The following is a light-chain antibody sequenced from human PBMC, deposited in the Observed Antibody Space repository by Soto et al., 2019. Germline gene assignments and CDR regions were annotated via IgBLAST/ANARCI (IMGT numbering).Light chain of an antibody. J-gene: IGLJ2*01. V-gene: IGLV1-36*01. CDR2: YDD. Sequence: QSVLTQPPSVSEAPRQRVTISCSGSRSNIRDNAVNWYQQLPGKAPKLLIYYDDLLPSGVSDRFSGSKSGTSASLAISELQSEDEADYYCAAWDDSLNGVVFGGGTKLTVL. CDR3: AAWDDSLNGVV. CDR1: RSNIRDNA.